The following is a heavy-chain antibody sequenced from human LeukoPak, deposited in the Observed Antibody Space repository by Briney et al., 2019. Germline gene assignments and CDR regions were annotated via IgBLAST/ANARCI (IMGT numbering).Heavy chain of an antibody. CDR3: ARVVPPRPRGYYDFWSGLFDY. J-gene: IGHJ4*02. D-gene: IGHD3-3*01. Sequence: SETLSLTCAVYGGSFTKHQWSWIRQPPGKGLEWIGAINDGGSTNYNPSLKSRVTISVDTSKNQFSLKLSSVTAADTAVYYCARVVPPRPRGYYDFWSGLFDYWGQGTLVTVSS. CDR2: INDGGST. V-gene: IGHV4-34*01. CDR1: GGSFTKHQ.